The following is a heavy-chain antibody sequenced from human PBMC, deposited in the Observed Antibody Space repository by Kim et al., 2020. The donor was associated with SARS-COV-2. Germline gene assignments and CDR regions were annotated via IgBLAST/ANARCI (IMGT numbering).Heavy chain of an antibody. CDR3: ARDGVRNYFPFALGMDV. V-gene: IGHV3-33*01. D-gene: IGHD1-7*01. CDR1: GFTFSSYG. CDR2: IWYDGSNK. Sequence: GGSLRLSCAASGFTFSSYGMHWVRQAPGKGLEWVAVIWYDGSNKYYADSVKGRFTISRDNSKNTLYLQMNSLRAEDTAVYYCARDGVRNYFPFALGMDVWGQGTTVTISS. J-gene: IGHJ6*02.